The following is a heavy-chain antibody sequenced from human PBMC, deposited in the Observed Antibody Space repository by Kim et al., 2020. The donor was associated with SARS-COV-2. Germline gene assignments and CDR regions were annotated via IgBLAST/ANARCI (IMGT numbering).Heavy chain of an antibody. CDR2: STT. D-gene: IGHD1-26*01. V-gene: IGHV3-74*01. J-gene: IGHJ4*02. CDR3: ARRVGATPD. Sequence: STTNYADSVKGRFTISRDNAKNTLYLQMDSLRAEDTAVYYCARRVGATPDWGQGTLVTVSS.